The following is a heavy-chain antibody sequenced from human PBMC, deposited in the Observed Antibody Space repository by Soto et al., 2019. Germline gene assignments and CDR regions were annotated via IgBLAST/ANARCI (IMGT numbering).Heavy chain of an antibody. CDR1: GFIFGNYM. D-gene: IGHD2-15*01. CDR3: AQHVHCSVGSCQYDAFDI. V-gene: IGHV3-23*01. CDR2: IRDGGEST. J-gene: IGHJ3*02. Sequence: EVQLLESGGGLVQPGGSLRLSCAFSGFIFGNYMMTWVRQAPGKGLEWVSAIRDGGESTYYADSVKGRFTISRDNSKNTLYLLMDRLGVQDAAVSYCAQHVHCSVGSCQYDAFDIRGQGTMVTVSS.